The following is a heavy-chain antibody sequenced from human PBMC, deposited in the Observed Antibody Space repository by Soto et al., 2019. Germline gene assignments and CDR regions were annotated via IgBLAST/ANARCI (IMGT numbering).Heavy chain of an antibody. D-gene: IGHD3-16*01. V-gene: IGHV1-69*02. Sequence: ASVKVSCKASGGTFSSYTISWVRQAPGQGLEWMGRIIPILGIANYAQKFQGRVTITADKSTSTAYMELSSLRSEDTAVYYCARAADYDYIWGSYWFDPWGQGTLVTVSS. CDR3: ARAADYDYIWGSYWFDP. CDR2: IIPILGIA. J-gene: IGHJ5*02. CDR1: GGTFSSYT.